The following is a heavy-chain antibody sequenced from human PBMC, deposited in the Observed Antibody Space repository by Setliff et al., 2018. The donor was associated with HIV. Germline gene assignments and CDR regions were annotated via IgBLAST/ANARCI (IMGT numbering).Heavy chain of an antibody. V-gene: IGHV3-53*01. J-gene: IGHJ4*02. CDR1: GFTLSNTY. CDR2: IYSDGST. Sequence: PGESLKISCAASGFTLSNTYMAWVRQAPGKGLEWVSTIYSDGSTYHADSVKGRFTLSRDTSKNTLSLQMNSLRAEDTAVYYCAKDYYDFVWGSSLAYWGQETLVTVSS. CDR3: AKDYYDFVWGSSLAY. D-gene: IGHD3-16*01.